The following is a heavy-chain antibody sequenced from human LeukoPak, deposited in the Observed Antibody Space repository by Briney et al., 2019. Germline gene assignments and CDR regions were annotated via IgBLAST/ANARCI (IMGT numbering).Heavy chain of an antibody. CDR2: INHSGST. V-gene: IGHV4-34*01. Sequence: SETLSLTCAVYGGSFSGYYWSWIRQPPGKGLEWIGEINHSGSTNYNPSLKSRVTISVDTSKKQFSLKLSSVTAADTAVYYCARARYYYGMDVWGQGTTVTVSS. CDR1: GGSFSGYY. CDR3: ARARYYYGMDV. J-gene: IGHJ6*02.